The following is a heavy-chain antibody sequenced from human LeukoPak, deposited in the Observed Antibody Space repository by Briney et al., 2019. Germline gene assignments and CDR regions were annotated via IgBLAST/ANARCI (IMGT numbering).Heavy chain of an antibody. CDR3: ARGRGYSNGWFEADDY. CDR1: GYPFIIYD. CDR2: MNPNSGNT. V-gene: IGHV1-8*01. Sequence: ASVKVSCKASGYPFIIYDIDWVRQATGQGPEWMGWMNPNSGNTGYAQRFQGRVTMTRNTSISTAYMEVSSLRSEDTAMYFCARGRGYSNGWFEADDYWGQGTLVTVSS. D-gene: IGHD6-19*01. J-gene: IGHJ4*02.